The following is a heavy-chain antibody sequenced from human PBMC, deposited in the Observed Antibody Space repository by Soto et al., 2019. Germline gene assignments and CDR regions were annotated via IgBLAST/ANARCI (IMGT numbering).Heavy chain of an antibody. CDR3: ATSYWFDP. Sequence: QLQLQESGPGLVKPSETLSLTCTVSGGSISSRCYYWGWIRQPPGKGLEWIGTIYYSGSTYYNPSLKSRVTISVDTSKNQSSLKLSSVPAADTAVYYCATSYWFDPWGQGTLVTVSS. CDR2: IYYSGST. V-gene: IGHV4-39*01. CDR1: GGSISSRCYY. J-gene: IGHJ5*02. D-gene: IGHD2-2*01.